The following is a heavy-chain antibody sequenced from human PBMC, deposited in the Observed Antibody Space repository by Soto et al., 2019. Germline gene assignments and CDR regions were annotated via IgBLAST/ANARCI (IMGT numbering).Heavy chain of an antibody. CDR3: ARNVDTARAYYFDY. CDR2: IYYNGNT. V-gene: IGHV4-59*01. CDR1: GGSISSYY. D-gene: IGHD5-18*01. Sequence: LSLTCTVSGGSISSYYWSWIRQPPGKGLEWIGYIYYNGNTNYNPSLRSRVTISVDTSKNQFSLKVSSVAAADTAVYYCARNVDTARAYYFDYWGQGTLVTVSS. J-gene: IGHJ4*02.